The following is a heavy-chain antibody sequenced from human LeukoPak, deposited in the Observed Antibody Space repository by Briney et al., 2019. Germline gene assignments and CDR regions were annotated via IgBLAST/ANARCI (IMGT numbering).Heavy chain of an antibody. CDR1: GLTFSDYA. J-gene: IGHJ4*02. V-gene: IGHV3-23*01. Sequence: PGGSLRLSCAASGLTFSDYAMSWFRQAPGKGLQWVSGITSGFTPHYADSVKGRFTISRDNSKNTFLLQLNRLRAEDTAVYYCAKDYSDSRVADVFFEYWGQGTLVTVSS. D-gene: IGHD2-15*01. CDR3: AKDYSDSRVADVFFEY. CDR2: ITSGFTP.